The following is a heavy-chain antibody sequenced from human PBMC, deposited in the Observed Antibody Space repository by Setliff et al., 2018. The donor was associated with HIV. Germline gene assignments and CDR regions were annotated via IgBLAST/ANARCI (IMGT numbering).Heavy chain of an antibody. CDR1: GDTFTTYV. J-gene: IGHJ3*02. V-gene: IGHV1-69*05. Sequence: GASVKVSCKGSGDTFTTYVVSWVRQAPGQGLEWMGGRSPIFSTTNYAQKFQGRVTITTDESTCRAYMELSSLRSEDTAVYYCAITSRGYSLQRGGAFDIWGQGTLVTVSS. D-gene: IGHD3-22*01. CDR3: AITSRGYSLQRGGAFDI. CDR2: RSPIFSTT.